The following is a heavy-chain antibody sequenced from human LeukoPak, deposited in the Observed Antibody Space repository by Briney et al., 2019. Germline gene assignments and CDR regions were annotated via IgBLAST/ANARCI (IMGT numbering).Heavy chain of an antibody. D-gene: IGHD5-12*01. V-gene: IGHV3-21*01. CDR2: ISSSSSYI. CDR1: GFTFSCYA. J-gene: IGHJ4*02. CDR3: ARDPWTNSDYDGFDY. Sequence: PGGSLRLSCAASGFTFSCYATSWVRQAPGRGLEWVSSISSSSSYIYYADSVKGRFTISRDNAKNSQYLQMNSLRAEDTALYYCARDPWTNSDYDGFDYWGQGTLVTVSS.